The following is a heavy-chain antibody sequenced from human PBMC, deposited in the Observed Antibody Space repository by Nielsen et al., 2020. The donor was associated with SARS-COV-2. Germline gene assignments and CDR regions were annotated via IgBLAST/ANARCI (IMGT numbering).Heavy chain of an antibody. V-gene: IGHV3-30*04. Sequence: GGSLRLSCAASGFSFSTYTLHWVRQAPGKGLEWVAIISHDGKTKYYADSVKGRFTISRDNSKNTLFLEMNGLRPEDTSMYYCARDVGGWMFFDLWGQGTLVTVSS. CDR3: ARDVGGWMFFDL. CDR2: ISHDGKTK. D-gene: IGHD6-19*01. J-gene: IGHJ4*02. CDR1: GFSFSTYT.